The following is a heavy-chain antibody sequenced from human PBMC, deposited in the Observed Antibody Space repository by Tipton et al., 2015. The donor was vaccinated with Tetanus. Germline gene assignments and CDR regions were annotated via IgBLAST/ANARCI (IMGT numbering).Heavy chain of an antibody. Sequence: SLRLSCAASGFTFSSYGMHWVRQAPGKGLEWVAVIWYDGSNKYYADSVKGRFTISRDNSKNTLYLQMNSLRAEDTAVYYCARTGRVEWLFGGYYFDYWGQGTLVTVSS. V-gene: IGHV3-33*01. CDR3: ARTGRVEWLFGGYYFDY. CDR1: GFTFSSYG. J-gene: IGHJ4*02. CDR2: IWYDGSNK. D-gene: IGHD3-3*01.